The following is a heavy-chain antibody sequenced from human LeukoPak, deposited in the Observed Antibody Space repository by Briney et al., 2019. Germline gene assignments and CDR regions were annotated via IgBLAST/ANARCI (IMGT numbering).Heavy chain of an antibody. CDR2: INHSGST. CDR1: GGSFSGYY. V-gene: IGHV4-34*01. Sequence: SETLSLTCAVYGGSFSGYYWSWIRQPPGKGLEWIGEINHSGSTNYNPSLKSRVTISVDKSKNQFSLKLSSVTAADTAVYYCARANGGSYYLDYWGQGTLVTVSS. CDR3: ARANGGSYYLDY. J-gene: IGHJ4*02. D-gene: IGHD1-26*01.